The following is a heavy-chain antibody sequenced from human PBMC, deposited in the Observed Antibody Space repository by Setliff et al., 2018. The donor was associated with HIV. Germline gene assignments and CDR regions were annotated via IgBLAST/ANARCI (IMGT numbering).Heavy chain of an antibody. V-gene: IGHV4-39*02. CDR1: GGSIKSSSDY. D-gene: IGHD2-15*01. Sequence: SETLSLTCTVSGGSIKSSSDYWGWIRQPPGKGLEWIGTIYYSGSTYYNPSLKSRVTISVDTSKNRFSLKLSSVTAADTAVYYCAREYCSAGSCYSGRWGQGMLVTVSS. CDR3: AREYCSAGSCYSGR. CDR2: IYYSGST. J-gene: IGHJ4*02.